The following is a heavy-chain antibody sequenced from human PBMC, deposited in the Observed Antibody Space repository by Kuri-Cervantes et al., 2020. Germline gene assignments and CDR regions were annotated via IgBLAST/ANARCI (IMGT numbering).Heavy chain of an antibody. CDR1: GGSFSGYY. CDR2: INHSGST. J-gene: IGHJ6*03. CDR3: ARLSQSYYYYMDV. V-gene: IGHV4-34*01. Sequence: GSLRLSCAVYGGSFSGYYWSWIRQPPGKGLEWIGEINHSGSTNYNPSLKSRVTISIDTSKNQFSLKLSSVTAADTAVYYCARLSQSYYYYMDVWGKGTTVTVSS.